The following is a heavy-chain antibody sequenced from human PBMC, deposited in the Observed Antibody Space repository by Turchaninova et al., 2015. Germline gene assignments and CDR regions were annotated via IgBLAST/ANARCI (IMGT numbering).Heavy chain of an antibody. Sequence: EVQLVEYGGGLVQPGRFMCRCGVASGFTFDDYAMHWGRQVAGDGLGGVSVISVKGGTIGDADYVKGRFTIARDNAKNSLYLQMNSLRAEDTAFYYCAKASQVAAIVYFDYWGQGTLVTVSS. V-gene: IGHV3-9*01. CDR2: ISVKGGTI. CDR1: GFTFDDYA. J-gene: IGHJ4*02. CDR3: AKASQVAAIVYFDY. D-gene: IGHD5-12*01.